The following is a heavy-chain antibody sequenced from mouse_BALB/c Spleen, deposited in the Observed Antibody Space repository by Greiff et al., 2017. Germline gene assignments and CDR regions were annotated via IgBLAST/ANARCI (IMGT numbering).Heavy chain of an antibody. J-gene: IGHJ3*01. CDR1: GFNIKDYY. D-gene: IGHD2-4*01. V-gene: IGHV14-1*02. CDR2: IDPENGNT. CDR3: ARGLRWFAY. Sequence: EVKLQESGAELVRPGALVKLSCKASGFNIKDYYMHWVKQRPEQGLEWIGWIDPENGNTIYDPKFQGKASITADTSSNTAYLQLSSLTSEDTAVYYCARGLRWFAYWGQGTLVTVSA.